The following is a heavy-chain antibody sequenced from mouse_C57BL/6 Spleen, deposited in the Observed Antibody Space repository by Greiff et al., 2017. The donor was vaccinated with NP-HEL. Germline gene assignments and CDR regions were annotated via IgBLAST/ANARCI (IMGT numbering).Heavy chain of an antibody. CDR2: INPNNGGT. Sequence: SGPELVKPGASVKMSCKASGYTFTDYNMHWVKQSHGKSLEWIGYINPNNGGTSYNQKFKGKATLTVNKSSSTAYMELRSLTSEDSAVYYCARAYYSNYVGFAYWGQGTLVTVSA. D-gene: IGHD2-5*01. CDR1: GYTFTDYN. CDR3: ARAYYSNYVGFAY. V-gene: IGHV1-22*01. J-gene: IGHJ3*01.